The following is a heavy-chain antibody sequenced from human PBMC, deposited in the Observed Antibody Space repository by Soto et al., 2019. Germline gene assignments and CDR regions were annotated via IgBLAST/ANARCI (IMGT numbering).Heavy chain of an antibody. V-gene: IGHV1-69*12. CDR2: IIPIFGTT. D-gene: IGHD6-13*01. Sequence: QVQLVQSGAEVKKPGSSVQVSCKASGGTFSNYAISWVRQAPGQGLEWMGGIIPIFGTTNYAQRFQGRVTITADESTSTAYMELSRLRSEDTAVYYCARVSSSSYKDYFDYWGQGTLVTVSS. CDR1: GGTFSNYA. CDR3: ARVSSSSYKDYFDY. J-gene: IGHJ4*02.